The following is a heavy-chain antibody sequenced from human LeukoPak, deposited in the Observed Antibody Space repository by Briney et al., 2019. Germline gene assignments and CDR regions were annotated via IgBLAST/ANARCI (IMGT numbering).Heavy chain of an antibody. CDR2: ISYDGSNK. V-gene: IGHV3-30*18. J-gene: IGHJ6*02. Sequence: GGSLRLSCAASGFTFSSYAMSWVRQAPGKGLEWVAVISYDGSNKYYADSVKGRFTISRDNSKNTLYLQMNSLRAEDTAVYYCAKGSYGMDVWGQGTTVTVSS. CDR1: GFTFSSYA. CDR3: AKGSYGMDV.